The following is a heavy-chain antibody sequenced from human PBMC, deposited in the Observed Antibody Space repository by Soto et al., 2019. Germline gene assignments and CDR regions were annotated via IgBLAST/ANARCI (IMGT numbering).Heavy chain of an antibody. Sequence: QVQLRESGPGLVTPSETLSLTCSVSGASITSYFWNWLRQSPGKGLQWIVHISHGGTTNYNPSLKSRVTISLDAPKNQFSLKLNSVTAADTAVYYCARGVLTYGYWGYVDFWGQGTLVTVSS. CDR1: GASITSYF. J-gene: IGHJ4*02. CDR2: ISHGGTT. D-gene: IGHD5-18*01. V-gene: IGHV4-59*01. CDR3: ARGVLTYGYWGYVDF.